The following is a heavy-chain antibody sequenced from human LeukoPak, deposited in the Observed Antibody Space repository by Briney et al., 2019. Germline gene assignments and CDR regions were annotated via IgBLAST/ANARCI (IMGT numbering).Heavy chain of an antibody. CDR3: ARQMTPHGNFDY. J-gene: IGHJ4*02. Sequence: GGSLRLSCAASGFTFSNYWMTWVRQAPGKGLEWVANINRDGSERYYVDSVKGRFTISRENAKNSLYLQMNNLRAEDTAVYYCARQMTPHGNFDYWGQGTLVTVSS. CDR1: GFTFSNYW. V-gene: IGHV3-7*03. CDR2: INRDGSER. D-gene: IGHD1-26*01.